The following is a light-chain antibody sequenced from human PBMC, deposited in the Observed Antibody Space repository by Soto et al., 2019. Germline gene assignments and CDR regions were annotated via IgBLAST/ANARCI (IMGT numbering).Light chain of an antibody. CDR2: EVS. CDR1: SSDIGTYKY. V-gene: IGLV2-14*01. Sequence: QSVLTQPASVSGSPGQSITISCTGTSSDIGTYKYVSWLQHHPGKAPKLIIFEVSNRPSGISDRFSGFKSTNTAYLKISGVQTEDEAVYQCQSSRTNLTIVFVEGTKRKVL. J-gene: IGLJ2*01. CDR3: QSSRTNLTIV.